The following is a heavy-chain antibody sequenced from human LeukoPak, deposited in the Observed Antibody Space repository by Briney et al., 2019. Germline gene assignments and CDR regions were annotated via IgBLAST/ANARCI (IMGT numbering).Heavy chain of an antibody. D-gene: IGHD2-2*02. CDR2: INPNSGGT. CDR3: ARGGRLVVVPAAISFQH. Sequence: ASVKVSCKASGYTFTGYYMHWVRQAPGQGLEWMGWINPNSGGTNYAQKFQGRVTMTRDTSISTAYMELSRLRPDDTAVYYCARGGRLVVVPAAISFQHWGQGTLVTVSS. J-gene: IGHJ1*01. CDR1: GYTFTGYY. V-gene: IGHV1-2*02.